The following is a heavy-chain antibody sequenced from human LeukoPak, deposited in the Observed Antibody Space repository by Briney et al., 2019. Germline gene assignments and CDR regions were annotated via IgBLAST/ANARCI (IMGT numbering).Heavy chain of an antibody. V-gene: IGHV3-30*18. CDR1: GFTLTIYG. CDR3: AKGAREYSGYDRFDY. Sequence: GSLRLSCAASGFTLTIYGMHWVRQAPGKGLEWVAVISHDGSYKYYADSVKGRFTISRDNSKNTLYLEMNSLRAEDTAVYYCAKGAREYSGYDRFDYWGQGTLVTVSS. J-gene: IGHJ4*02. D-gene: IGHD5-12*01. CDR2: ISHDGSYK.